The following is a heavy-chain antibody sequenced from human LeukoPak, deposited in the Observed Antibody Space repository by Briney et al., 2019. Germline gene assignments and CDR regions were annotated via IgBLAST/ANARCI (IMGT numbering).Heavy chain of an antibody. CDR1: GFTFSNAW. J-gene: IGHJ4*02. D-gene: IGHD3-22*01. Sequence: GGSLRLSCVASGFTFSNAWMSWVRQAPGKGLEWVGRIKSKTNGGTTDYAAPVKGRFTISRDDSKNTLYLQVNSLKPEDTAVYYCTKFYYAAFEYWGQGALVTVSS. V-gene: IGHV3-15*01. CDR3: TKFYYAAFEY. CDR2: IKSKTNGGTT.